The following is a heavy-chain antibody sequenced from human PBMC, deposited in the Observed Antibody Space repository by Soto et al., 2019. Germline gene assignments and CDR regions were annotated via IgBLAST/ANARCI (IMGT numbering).Heavy chain of an antibody. V-gene: IGHV4-30-4*01. J-gene: IGHJ4*02. CDR1: GGSVRSGDCY. Sequence: QVQLQESGPGLVKPSQTLSLTCTVSGGSVRSGDCYWSWIRQPPGKGLEWIGYIYYTGSTYYNPSLKSRVFMSVDTSKNQFSLKLSSVTAADTAVYYCASDPGYSTLGYWGQGTLVTVSS. D-gene: IGHD3-22*01. CDR3: ASDPGYSTLGY. CDR2: IYYTGST.